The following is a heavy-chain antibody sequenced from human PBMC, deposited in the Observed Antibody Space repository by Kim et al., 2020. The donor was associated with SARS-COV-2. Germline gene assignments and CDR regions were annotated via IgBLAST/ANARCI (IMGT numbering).Heavy chain of an antibody. V-gene: IGHV3-23*01. CDR2: ISGSTGNT. CDR3: ARPEGWWRGLAY. CDR1: GFTFSSYA. D-gene: IGHD2-21*01. J-gene: IGHJ4*02. Sequence: GGSLRLSCAASGFTFSSYAMTWVRQAPGKGLEWVSAISGSTGNTYYADSVKGRFTISRDNSKNTLYLQVNSLRAEDTAVYYCARPEGWWRGLAYWGQGTLVTVSS.